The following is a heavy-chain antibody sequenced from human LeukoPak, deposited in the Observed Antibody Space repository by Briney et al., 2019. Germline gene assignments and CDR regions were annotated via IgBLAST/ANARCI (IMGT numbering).Heavy chain of an antibody. CDR3: ASYDILTGYYTPPYYYYYMDV. D-gene: IGHD3-9*01. CDR2: IIPIFGTA. Sequence: SVKVSCKASGGTFSSYAISWVRQAPGQGLEWMGGIIPIFGTANYAQKFQGRVTITTDESTSTAYMELSSLRSEDTAVYYCASYDILTGYYTPPYYYYYMDVWGKGTTVTVSS. V-gene: IGHV1-69*05. J-gene: IGHJ6*03. CDR1: GGTFSSYA.